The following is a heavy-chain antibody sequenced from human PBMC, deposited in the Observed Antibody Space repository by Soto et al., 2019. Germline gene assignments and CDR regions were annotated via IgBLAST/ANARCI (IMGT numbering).Heavy chain of an antibody. D-gene: IGHD3-22*01. Sequence: GGSLRLSCTASGFTFGDYAMSWFRQAPGKGLEWVGFIRSKAYGGRTEYAASVKGRFTISRDDSKSIAYLQMNSLKTEDTAVYYCMAWSSGYYFDYWGQGTLVTVSS. CDR1: GFTFGDYA. CDR2: IRSKAYGGRT. J-gene: IGHJ4*02. CDR3: MAWSSGYYFDY. V-gene: IGHV3-49*03.